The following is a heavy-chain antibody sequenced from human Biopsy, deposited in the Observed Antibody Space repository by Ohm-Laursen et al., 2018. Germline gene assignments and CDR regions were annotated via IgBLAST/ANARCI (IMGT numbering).Heavy chain of an antibody. D-gene: IGHD6-25*01. J-gene: IGHJ6*02. V-gene: IGHV3-33*01. CDR1: GFTFSSYG. CDR3: ARDGAAGYGLDV. CDR2: IWYDGSRQ. Sequence: SLRLSCTASGFTFSSYGMHWVRQAPGKGLEWVAVIWYDGSRQYYADSVKGRFTISRDNSKNTLYLQMNSLRAEDTAVYYCARDGAAGYGLDVWGRGTTVTVSS.